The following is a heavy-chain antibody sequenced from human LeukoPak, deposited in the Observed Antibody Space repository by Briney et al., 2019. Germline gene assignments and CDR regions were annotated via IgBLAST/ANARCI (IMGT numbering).Heavy chain of an antibody. D-gene: IGHD3-10*01. V-gene: IGHV3-30*18. Sequence: GRSLRLSCAASGFTFSSYGMHWVRQAPGKGLEWVAVISYDGSNKYYAGSVKGRFTISRDNSKNTLYLQMNSLRAEDTAVYYCAKDRIPLLMGTGFDYWGQGTLVTVSS. CDR2: ISYDGSNK. J-gene: IGHJ4*02. CDR1: GFTFSSYG. CDR3: AKDRIPLLMGTGFDY.